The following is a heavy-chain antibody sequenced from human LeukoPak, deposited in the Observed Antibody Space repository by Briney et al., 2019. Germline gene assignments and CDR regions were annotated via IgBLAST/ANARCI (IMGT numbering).Heavy chain of an antibody. CDR2: IKQDGSEK. Sequence: GGSLRLSCAASGFTFSSYWMSWVRQAPGKGLEWVANIKQDGSEKYYVDSVKGRFTISRDNAKNSLYLQMNSLRAEDTAVYYCARDPAPNILTGYYKDAFDIWGQGTMVTVSS. CDR3: ARDPAPNILTGYYKDAFDI. V-gene: IGHV3-7*01. J-gene: IGHJ3*02. CDR1: GFTFSSYW. D-gene: IGHD3-9*01.